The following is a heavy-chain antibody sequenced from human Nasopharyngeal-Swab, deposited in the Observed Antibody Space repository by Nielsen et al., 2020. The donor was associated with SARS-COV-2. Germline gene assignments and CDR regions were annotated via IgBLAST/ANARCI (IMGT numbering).Heavy chain of an antibody. Sequence: RQAPGKGPEWIAEINHSGSTNYNPSLKSRVTLSVDTSMNQVSLEVSSVTAADTAVYYCARGLSGIVPAPILGLGPYYYYYYMDVWGKGITVTVSS. V-gene: IGHV4-34*01. J-gene: IGHJ6*03. CDR3: ARGLSGIVPAPILGLGPYYYYYYMDV. CDR2: INHSGST. D-gene: IGHD2-2*01.